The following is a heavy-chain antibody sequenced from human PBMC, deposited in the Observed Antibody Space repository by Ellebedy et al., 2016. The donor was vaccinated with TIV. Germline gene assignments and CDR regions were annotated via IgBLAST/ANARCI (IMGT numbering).Heavy chain of an antibody. CDR2: ISYDGSNK. CDR3: ARDRGYGTFDY. CDR1: GFTFSSYA. J-gene: IGHJ4*02. V-gene: IGHV3-30-3*01. D-gene: IGHD5-18*01. Sequence: GESLKISXAASGFTFSSYAMHWVRQAPGKGLEWVAVISYDGSNKYYADSVKGRFTISRDNSKNTLYLQMNSLRAEDTAVYYCARDRGYGTFDYWGQGTLVTVSS.